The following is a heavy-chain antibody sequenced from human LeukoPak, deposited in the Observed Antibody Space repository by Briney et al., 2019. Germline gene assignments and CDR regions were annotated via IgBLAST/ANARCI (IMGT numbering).Heavy chain of an antibody. J-gene: IGHJ3*02. V-gene: IGHV3-33*01. CDR1: GFTFSSYG. CDR2: IWYDGSNK. D-gene: IGHD6-19*01. Sequence: PGGSLRLSCAASGFTFSSYGMHWVRQAPGKGLEWVAVIWYDGSNKYYADSVKCRFTISRDNSKNTLYLQMNSLRAEDTAVYYCARGYVAVAAQTAFDIWGQGTMVTVSS. CDR3: ARGYVAVAAQTAFDI.